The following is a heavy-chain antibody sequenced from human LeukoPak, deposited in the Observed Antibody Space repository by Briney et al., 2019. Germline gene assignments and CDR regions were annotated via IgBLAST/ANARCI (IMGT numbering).Heavy chain of an antibody. CDR3: ARIFYSGGSCLDY. CDR1: GFTFSNFG. CDR2: IWFDGSNK. V-gene: IGHV3-33*01. D-gene: IGHD2-15*01. Sequence: PGGSLRLSCAASGFTFSNFGMHWVRQAPGKGLEWVAVIWFDGSNKYYADSVKGRFTISRDNSMNTLFLQMNSLRAEDTAVYYCARIFYSGGSCLDYWGQGTLVTVSS. J-gene: IGHJ4*02.